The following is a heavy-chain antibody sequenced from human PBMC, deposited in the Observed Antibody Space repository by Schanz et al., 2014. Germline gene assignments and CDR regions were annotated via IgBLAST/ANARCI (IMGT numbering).Heavy chain of an antibody. CDR3: AKVAPAATYLDS. Sequence: VQLVESGGGVVQPGRSLRLSCAASGFTFSSYGMHWVRQAPGKGLEWVSHISGSSIHKNYADSVKGRFSISRDNGETSVYLQINSLRVEDTAVYYCAKVAPAATYLDSWGLGTLVTVSS. CDR1: GFTFSSYG. CDR2: ISGSSIHK. J-gene: IGHJ4*02. V-gene: IGHV3-21*05. D-gene: IGHD2-2*01.